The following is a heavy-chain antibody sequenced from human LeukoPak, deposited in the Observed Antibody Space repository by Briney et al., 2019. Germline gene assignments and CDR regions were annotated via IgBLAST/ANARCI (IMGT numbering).Heavy chain of an antibody. CDR3: ARDRSQEFDP. Sequence: GSLRLSCAASRFTFRNYAMHWVRQAPGKGLEWVAVISSDGTNKDYADSVKGRFSISRDNSKNTLYLQMNRLRADDTAVYYCARDRSQEFDPWGQGTLVTVSS. CDR2: ISSDGTNK. V-gene: IGHV3-30*04. J-gene: IGHJ5*02. D-gene: IGHD3-10*01. CDR1: RFTFRNYA.